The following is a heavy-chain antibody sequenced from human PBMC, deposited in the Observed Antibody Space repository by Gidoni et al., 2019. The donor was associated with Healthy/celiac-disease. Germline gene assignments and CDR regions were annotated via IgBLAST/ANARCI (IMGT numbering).Heavy chain of an antibody. CDR2: ISSKDDGGTT. CDR3: IRRAAGQRYFQH. CDR1: GFTLGAYA. Sequence: VQLVESGGGLVQPGRSLRLSCTASGFTLGAYAMSWVRQAPGKGLEWVGFISSKDDGGTTEYAASVKGRFTISRDDATSIAYLQMNSLKTEDTAVYYCIRRAAGQRYFQHWGQGTLVTVSA. D-gene: IGHD6-13*01. V-gene: IGHV3-49*04. J-gene: IGHJ1*01.